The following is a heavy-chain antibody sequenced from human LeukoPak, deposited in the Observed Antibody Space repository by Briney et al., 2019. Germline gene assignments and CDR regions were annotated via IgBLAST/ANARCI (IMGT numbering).Heavy chain of an antibody. V-gene: IGHV4-34*01. CDR2: INHSGST. CDR1: GGSFSGYY. J-gene: IGHJ4*02. Sequence: SETLSLTCAVYGGSFSGYYWSWIRQPPGKGLEWIGEINHSGSTNYNPSLKSRVTISVDTSKNQFSLKLTSATAADTAIYYCARWKYVDYERTFDYWGQGILVTVSS. CDR3: ARWKYVDYERTFDY. D-gene: IGHD4-17*01.